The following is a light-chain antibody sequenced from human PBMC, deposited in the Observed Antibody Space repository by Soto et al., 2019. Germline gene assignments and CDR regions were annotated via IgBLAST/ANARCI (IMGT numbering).Light chain of an antibody. CDR3: CSYSAITSRGGV. CDR2: EVS. CDR1: SSDIGNYNY. V-gene: IGLV2-14*01. J-gene: IGLJ3*02. Sequence: QSVLTQPASVSGSPGQSITISCTGTSSDIGNYNYVSWYQQHAGEAPKLIIYEVSHRPSGVSSRFSGSKSGNTASLTISRLQAVDEADYYCCSYSAITSRGGVFGGGTKLTVL.